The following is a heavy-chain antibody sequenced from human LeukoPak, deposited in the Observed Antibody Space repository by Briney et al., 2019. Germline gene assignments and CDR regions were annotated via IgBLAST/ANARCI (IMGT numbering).Heavy chain of an antibody. CDR3: AKDPMVYYYGSGGSVFDY. D-gene: IGHD3-10*01. J-gene: IGHJ4*02. CDR1: GFTFSSYA. Sequence: GGSLRLSCAASGFTFSSYAMSWVRQAPGKGLEWVSAISGSGGSTYYADSVKGRFTISRDNSKNTLYPQMNSLRAEDTAVYYCAKDPMVYYYGSGGSVFDYWGQGTLVTVSS. V-gene: IGHV3-23*01. CDR2: ISGSGGST.